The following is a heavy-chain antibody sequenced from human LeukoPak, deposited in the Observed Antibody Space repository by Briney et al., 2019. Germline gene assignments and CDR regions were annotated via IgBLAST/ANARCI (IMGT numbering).Heavy chain of an antibody. CDR3: ARDLRPWVVGD. Sequence: SETLSLTCTVSGGSISSYCWSWIRQPPGKGLEWIGYIYYSGSTNYNPSLKSRVTISVDTSKNQFSLKLSSVTAADTAVYYCARDLRPWVVGDWGQGTLVTVSS. J-gene: IGHJ4*02. CDR1: GGSISSYC. CDR2: IYYSGST. V-gene: IGHV4-59*01. D-gene: IGHD2-15*01.